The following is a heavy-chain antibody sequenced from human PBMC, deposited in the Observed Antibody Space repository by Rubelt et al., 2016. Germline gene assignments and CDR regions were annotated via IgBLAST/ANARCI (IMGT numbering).Heavy chain of an antibody. Sequence: VQLVETGGGLVKPGGSLRLSCAASGFTFSRYTMNWVRQAPGKGLEYVLGLPRNGGSTYYADPVQGRFTVSRDNSKKLLFLQMNSLRVEETAVYYCARSPLRSGWSENYYGLDVWGQGTTVAVSS. D-gene: IGHD6-19*01. CDR2: LPRNGGST. V-gene: IGHV3-64*04. CDR1: GFTFSRYT. J-gene: IGHJ6*02. CDR3: ARSPLRSGWSENYYGLDV.